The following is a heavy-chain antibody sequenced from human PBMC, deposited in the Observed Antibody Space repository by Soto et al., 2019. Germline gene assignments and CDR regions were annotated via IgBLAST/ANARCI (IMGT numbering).Heavy chain of an antibody. CDR2: TSYDGSNK. CDR3: ARWGTTAGLDV. J-gene: IGHJ1*01. CDR1: GFTFRSYV. Sequence: QVQLVESGGGVVQPGTSLRLSCVGSGFTFRSYVIHWVRQAPGKGLEWVALTSYDGSNKDYGDSVKGRFTISRDNSRNTVDLQMGSLRREDTALYYCARWGTTAGLDVWGQGTLVSVSS. D-gene: IGHD3-16*01. V-gene: IGHV3-33*05.